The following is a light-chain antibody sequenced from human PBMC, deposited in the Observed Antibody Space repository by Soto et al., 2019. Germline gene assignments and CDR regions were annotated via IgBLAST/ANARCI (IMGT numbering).Light chain of an antibody. CDR1: QSVLKSSNKKNC. J-gene: IGKJ4*01. CDR3: QQYYTTLT. CDR2: WAS. V-gene: IGKV4-1*01. Sequence: DIVMTQSPDSLALSLGERATINCKSSQSVLKSSNKKNCLAWYQQKPGQSPKLLINWASTRESGVPDRLSGSGSGTDFTLTISSLQAEDVAVYYCQQYYTTLTFGGGPRWRS.